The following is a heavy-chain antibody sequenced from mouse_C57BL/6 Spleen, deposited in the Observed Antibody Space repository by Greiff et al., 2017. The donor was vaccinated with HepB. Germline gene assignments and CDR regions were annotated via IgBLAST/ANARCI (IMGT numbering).Heavy chain of an antibody. D-gene: IGHD1-1*01. Sequence: EVKLEESGGGLVKPGGSLKLSCAASGFTFSDYGMHWVRQAPEKGLEWVAYISSGSSTIYYADTVKGRFTISRDNAKNTLFLQMTSLRSEDTAMYYCARRVYYGSRGLGAMDYWGQGTSVTVSS. CDR2: ISSGSSTI. J-gene: IGHJ4*01. V-gene: IGHV5-17*01. CDR1: GFTFSDYG. CDR3: ARRVYYGSRGLGAMDY.